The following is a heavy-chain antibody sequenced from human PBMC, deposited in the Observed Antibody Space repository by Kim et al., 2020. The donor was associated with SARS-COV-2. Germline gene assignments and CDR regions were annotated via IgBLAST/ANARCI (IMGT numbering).Heavy chain of an antibody. D-gene: IGHD6-6*01. CDR3: ARYEYCSSEFVP. CDR2: IDPSDSYT. V-gene: IGHV5-10-1*01. J-gene: IGHJ5*02. CDR1: GYSFTSYW. Sequence: GESLKISCKGSGYSFTSYWISWVRQMPGKGLEWMGRIDPSDSYTNYSPSFQGHVTISADKSISTAYLQWSSLKASDTAMYYCARYEYCSSEFVPWGQGPLVTVSS.